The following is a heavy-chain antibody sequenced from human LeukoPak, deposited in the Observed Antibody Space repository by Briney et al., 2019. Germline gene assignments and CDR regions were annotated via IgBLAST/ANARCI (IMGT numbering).Heavy chain of an antibody. J-gene: IGHJ4*02. CDR2: IKQDRSEK. CDR3: AKDSIFVRQWLREPFDY. CDR1: GFTFSNYW. Sequence: SGGSLRLSCAASGFTFSNYWMSWVRQAPGKGVEWVANIKQDRSEKYYVDSVKGRFTISRDNAKNSLYLQMNSLRAEDTAVYYCAKDSIFVRQWLREPFDYWGQGTLVTVSS. D-gene: IGHD6-19*01. V-gene: IGHV3-7*03.